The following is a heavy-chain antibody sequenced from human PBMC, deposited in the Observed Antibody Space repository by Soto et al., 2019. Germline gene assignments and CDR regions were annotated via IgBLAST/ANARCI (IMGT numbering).Heavy chain of an antibody. CDR1: GFTFSSYG. CDR3: AKDFSAAKGLGFDY. J-gene: IGHJ4*02. V-gene: IGHV3-23*01. D-gene: IGHD2-15*01. Sequence: EVQLLESGGGLVQPGGSLRLSCAASGFTFSSYGMSWVRQAPGKGLEWVSGISVSTGKTYYADSVKGRFTISKDNSKNTLYLQMNSLRAEDTAVYYCAKDFSAAKGLGFDYWGQGTLVTVSS. CDR2: ISVSTGKT.